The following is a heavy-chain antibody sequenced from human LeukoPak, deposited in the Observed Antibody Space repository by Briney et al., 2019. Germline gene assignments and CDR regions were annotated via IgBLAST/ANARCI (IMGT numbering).Heavy chain of an antibody. V-gene: IGHV3-23*01. CDR1: GFTFSSYA. CDR3: ARDMGQWLVPGAFDI. D-gene: IGHD6-19*01. J-gene: IGHJ3*02. CDR2: ISASGGGT. Sequence: PGGSLRLSCAASGFTFSSYAMSWVRQAPGKGLEWVSAISASGGGTNYADSVKGRFTISRDNAKNSLYLQMNSLRAEDTAVYYCARDMGQWLVPGAFDIWGQGTMVTVSS.